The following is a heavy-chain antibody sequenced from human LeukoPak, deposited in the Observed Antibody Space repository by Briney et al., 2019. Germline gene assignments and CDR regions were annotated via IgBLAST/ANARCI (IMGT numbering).Heavy chain of an antibody. V-gene: IGHV1-69*05. CDR3: ASSPFTDYSINYYYYYMDV. CDR2: IIPIFGTA. CDR1: GGTFSSYA. J-gene: IGHJ6*03. Sequence: SVKVSCKASGGTFSSYAITWVRQAPGQGLEWMGRIIPIFGTANYAQKFQGRVTITTDESTSTAYMELSRLRSEDTAVYYCASSPFTDYSINYYYYYMDVWGKGTTVTVSS. D-gene: IGHD4-11*01.